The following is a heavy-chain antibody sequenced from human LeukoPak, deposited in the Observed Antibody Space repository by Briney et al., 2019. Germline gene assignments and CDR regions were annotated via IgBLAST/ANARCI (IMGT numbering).Heavy chain of an antibody. CDR1: GFTFSSYA. CDR2: ISSNGGST. CDR3: ARGDSSGYFGAFDI. J-gene: IGHJ3*02. D-gene: IGHD3-22*01. Sequence: PGGSLRLSCAASGFTFSSYAMHWVRQAPGKGLEYVSAISSNGGSTYYANSVKGRFTISRDNSKNTLYLQMGSLRAEDMAVYYCARGDSSGYFGAFDIWGQGTMVTVSS. V-gene: IGHV3-64*01.